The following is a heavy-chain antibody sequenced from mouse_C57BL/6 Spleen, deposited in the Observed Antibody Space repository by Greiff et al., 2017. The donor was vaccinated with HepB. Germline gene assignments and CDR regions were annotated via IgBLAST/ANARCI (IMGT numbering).Heavy chain of an antibody. V-gene: IGHV5-6*01. CDR3: ARRAMITDLYYFDY. D-gene: IGHD2-4*01. J-gene: IGHJ2*01. CDR2: ISSGGSYT. Sequence: DVQLVESGGDLVKPGGSLKLSCAASGFTFSSYGMSWVRQTPDKRLEWVATISSGGSYTYYPDSVKGRFTISRDNAKNTLYLQMSSLKSEDTAMYYCARRAMITDLYYFDYWGQGTTLTVSS. CDR1: GFTFSSYG.